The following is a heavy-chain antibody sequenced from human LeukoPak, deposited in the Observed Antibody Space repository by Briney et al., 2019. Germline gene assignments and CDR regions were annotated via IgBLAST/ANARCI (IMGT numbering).Heavy chain of an antibody. Sequence: GGSLRLSCAASGCTFSSYALHWVRKAPGKGLERGSVISYDGGKEYYADSVKGRFTISRDNSKNTLYLQMNSQRGEDTAVYYCARDRNSASSNNWFDPWGQGTLVTVSS. CDR1: GCTFSSYA. D-gene: IGHD6-6*01. CDR3: ARDRNSASSNNWFDP. J-gene: IGHJ5*02. V-gene: IGHV3-30-3*01. CDR2: ISYDGGKE.